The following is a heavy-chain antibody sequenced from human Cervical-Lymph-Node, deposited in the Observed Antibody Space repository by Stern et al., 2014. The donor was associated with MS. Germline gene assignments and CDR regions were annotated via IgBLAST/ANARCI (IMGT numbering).Heavy chain of an antibody. V-gene: IGHV1-18*01. CDR1: GYTFTRDG. CDR2: ISAYNGNT. D-gene: IGHD2-15*01. CDR3: ARGLLGSENAFDI. J-gene: IGHJ3*02. Sequence: VQLVASGAEVKKPGASVKVSCKASGYTFTRDGSSWVRQARGQGLEWIGWISAYNGNTNYAQKLQGRGTMTTDTSTSTAYMELRSLRSDDTAVYYCARGLLGSENAFDIWGQGTMVTVSS.